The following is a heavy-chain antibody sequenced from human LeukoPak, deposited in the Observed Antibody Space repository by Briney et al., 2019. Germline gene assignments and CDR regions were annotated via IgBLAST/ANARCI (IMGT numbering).Heavy chain of an antibody. D-gene: IGHD2-21*01. J-gene: IGHJ2*01. Sequence: GESLKISCKGSGYRFTSYWIGWVRQMPGKGLEWMGIIYPDDSDTRYSPSFQGQVTISADKSISTAYLQWSSLKTSDTAIYYCARIASEVNWYFDLWGRGTLVTVSS. CDR2: IYPDDSDT. V-gene: IGHV5-51*01. CDR1: GYRFTSYW. CDR3: ARIASEVNWYFDL.